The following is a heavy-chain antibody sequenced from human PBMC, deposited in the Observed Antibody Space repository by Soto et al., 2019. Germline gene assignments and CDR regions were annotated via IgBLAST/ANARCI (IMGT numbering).Heavy chain of an antibody. J-gene: IGHJ4*02. D-gene: IGHD3-10*01. Sequence: SETLSLTCAVYGGSFSGYYWSWIRQPPGKGLEWIGEINHSGSTNYNPSLKSRVTISVDTSKNQFSLKLSSVTAADTAVYYCARVQYYGSGSHPRDFDYWGQGTLVTVSS. CDR1: GGSFSGYY. CDR2: INHSGST. V-gene: IGHV4-34*01. CDR3: ARVQYYGSGSHPRDFDY.